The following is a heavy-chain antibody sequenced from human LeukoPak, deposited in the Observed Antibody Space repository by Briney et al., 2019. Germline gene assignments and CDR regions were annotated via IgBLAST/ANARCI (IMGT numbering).Heavy chain of an antibody. V-gene: IGHV4-34*01. CDR2: INHSGST. D-gene: IGHD5-12*01. CDR3: GRAGYYCIDI. Sequence: SETLSLTCAVYGGSFSGYYWSWIRQPPEKGLEWIGEINHSGSTNYNPSLKSRVTISVDTSKNQFSLNLMSVTAADTAMYYCGRAGYYCIDIWGQGTMVTVSS. J-gene: IGHJ3*02. CDR1: GGSFSGYY.